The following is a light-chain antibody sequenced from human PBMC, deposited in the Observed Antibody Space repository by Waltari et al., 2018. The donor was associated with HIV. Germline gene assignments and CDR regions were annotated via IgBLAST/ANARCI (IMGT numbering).Light chain of an antibody. J-gene: IGKJ4*01. V-gene: IGKV3-11*01. CDR1: QNINIY. CDR2: NSS. CDR3: HQRSNWPPLT. Sequence: EIVLTQSPATLSLSPGERATLSCRARQNINIYLVWYQHKPGRAPRLLIYNSSKRATGIPARFSGSGSGTDFNLTISSLEPEDSAVYYCHQRSNWPPLTFGGGTKVEI.